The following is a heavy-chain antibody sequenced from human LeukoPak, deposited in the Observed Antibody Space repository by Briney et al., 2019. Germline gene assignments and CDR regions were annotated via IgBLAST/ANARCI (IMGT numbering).Heavy chain of an antibody. J-gene: IGHJ4*02. Sequence: PGGSLRLSCATSGFTFSDFYMSWIRQAPGKGLERISYISSSGSSTNYADTVKGRCTISRDNAKNSLYLQMNSLRAEDTAVYYCARDLIHRSGEANYWGRGTLVTVSS. CDR2: ISSSGSST. V-gene: IGHV3-11*05. CDR1: GFTFSDFY. D-gene: IGHD3-22*01. CDR3: ARDLIHRSGEANY.